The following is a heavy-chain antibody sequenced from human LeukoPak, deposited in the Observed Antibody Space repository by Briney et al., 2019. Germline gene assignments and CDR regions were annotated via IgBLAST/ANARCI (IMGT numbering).Heavy chain of an antibody. CDR1: GGSISSHY. J-gene: IGHJ5*02. D-gene: IGHD2-2*01. CDR3: ARDGRQLLFENWFDP. V-gene: IGHV4-4*07. CDR2: IYTSGST. Sequence: SETLSLTCTVSGGSISSHYWSWIRQPAGKGLEWIGRIYTSGSTNYNPSLKSRVTMSVDTSKNQFSLKLSSVTAADTAVYYCARDGRQLLFENWFDPWGQGTLVTVSS.